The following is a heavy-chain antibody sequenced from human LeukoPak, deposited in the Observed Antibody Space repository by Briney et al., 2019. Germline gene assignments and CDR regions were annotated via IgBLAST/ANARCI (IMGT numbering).Heavy chain of an antibody. Sequence: GGSLRLSCAASWLTVRNNFISWVRQALGKGLGWGSVIYSDGSTYYEDSVKGRFTISRDNAKNSLYLQMNSLRVDDTAVYYCARERFHGSGAPKNDYWGQGTLVTVSS. D-gene: IGHD3-10*01. J-gene: IGHJ4*02. CDR1: WLTVRNNF. CDR3: ARERFHGSGAPKNDY. V-gene: IGHV3-53*01. CDR2: IYSDGST.